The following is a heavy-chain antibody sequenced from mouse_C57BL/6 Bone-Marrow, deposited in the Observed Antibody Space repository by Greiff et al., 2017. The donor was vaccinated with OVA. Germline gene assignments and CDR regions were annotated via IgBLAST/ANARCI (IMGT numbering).Heavy chain of an antibody. CDR3: AREGPYFDY. CDR2: INYDGSST. Sequence: EVQLVESEGGLVQPGSSMKLSCTASGFTFSDYYMAWVRQVPEKGLEWVANINYDGSSTYYLDSLKSRFIISRDNAKNILYLQMSSLKSEDTATYYCAREGPYFDYWGQGTTLTVSS. J-gene: IGHJ2*01. V-gene: IGHV5-16*01. CDR1: GFTFSDYY.